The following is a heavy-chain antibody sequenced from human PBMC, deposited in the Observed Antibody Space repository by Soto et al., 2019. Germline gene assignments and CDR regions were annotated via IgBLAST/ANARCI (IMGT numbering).Heavy chain of an antibody. D-gene: IGHD1-1*01. J-gene: IGHJ5*02. CDR1: GGSISSGGYS. V-gene: IGHV4-30-2*01. Sequence: QLQLQESGSGLVRPSQTLSLTCAVSGGSISSGGYSWNWIRQPPGKGLEWIGYIYHSGRTLYNPSLKSRVXXXVXQSKNQFSLKLSSVTAADTAVYYCARDQLEGNWFDPWGQGTLVTVSS. CDR2: IYHSGRT. CDR3: ARDQLEGNWFDP.